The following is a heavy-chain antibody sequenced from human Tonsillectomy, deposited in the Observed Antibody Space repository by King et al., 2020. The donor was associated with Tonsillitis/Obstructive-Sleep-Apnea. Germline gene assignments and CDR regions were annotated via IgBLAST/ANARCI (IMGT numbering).Heavy chain of an antibody. CDR2: IKQDGSQT. Sequence: DVQLVESGGGLVQRGGSLRLSCVASGFPFSSCWMSWVRQAPGKGLEWVANIKQDGSQTYYVDSVKGRFTISRDNAKNSLFLQMNSLRADDTAVYYCARDRTIFGVVNFDYWGQGILVTVSS. V-gene: IGHV3-7*04. J-gene: IGHJ4*02. D-gene: IGHD3-3*01. CDR1: GFPFSSCW. CDR3: ARDRTIFGVVNFDY.